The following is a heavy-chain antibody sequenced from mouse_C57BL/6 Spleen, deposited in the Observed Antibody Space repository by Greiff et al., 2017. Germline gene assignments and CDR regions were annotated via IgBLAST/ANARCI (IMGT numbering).Heavy chain of an antibody. J-gene: IGHJ3*01. Sequence: VKLVESGAELVKPGASVKISCKASGYAFSSYWMNWVKQRPGKGLEWIGQIYPGDGDTNYNGKFKGKATLTADKSSSTAYMQLSSLTSEDSAVYFCARDGYGGRFAYWGQGTLVTVSA. CDR2: IYPGDGDT. D-gene: IGHD2-2*01. V-gene: IGHV1-80*01. CDR1: GYAFSSYW. CDR3: ARDGYGGRFAY.